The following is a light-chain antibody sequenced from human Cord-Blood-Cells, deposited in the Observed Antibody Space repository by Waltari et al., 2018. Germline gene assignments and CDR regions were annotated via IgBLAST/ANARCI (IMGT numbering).Light chain of an antibody. CDR3: QQYNNWSLT. J-gene: IGKJ4*01. Sequence: EIVMTQSPATLSVSPGERATLSCTASQSVSSNLAWYQQKPGQALRLLIYGASTRATGIPARFSGSGSGTEFTLTISSLQSEDLAVYYCQQYNNWSLTFGGGTKVEIK. CDR1: QSVSSN. V-gene: IGKV3-15*01. CDR2: GAS.